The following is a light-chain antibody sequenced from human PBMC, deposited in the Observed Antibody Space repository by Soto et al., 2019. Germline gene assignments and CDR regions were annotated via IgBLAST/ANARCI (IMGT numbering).Light chain of an antibody. CDR3: QQYYLAPLT. CDR2: WAS. CDR1: QSVLYRSDSKNY. V-gene: IGKV4-1*01. Sequence: IVMTQSPDSLAVSLGERATINCKSSQSVLYRSDSKNYLAWYQLKPGQPPKLLIYWASARESGVPDRFSGSGSGTDFTLTIGSLQAEDVAVYYCQQYYLAPLTFGPGTKVDIK. J-gene: IGKJ3*01.